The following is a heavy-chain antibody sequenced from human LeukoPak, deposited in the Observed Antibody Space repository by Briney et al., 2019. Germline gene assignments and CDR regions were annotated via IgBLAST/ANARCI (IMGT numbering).Heavy chain of an antibody. V-gene: IGHV3-21*01. CDR3: ARVRDGYTYYFDY. Sequence: PGGSLRLSCAASGFTFSSYDMHWVRQAPGKGLEWVSSISSSSSYIYYADSVKGRFTISRDNAKNSLYLQMNSLRAEDTAVYYCARVRDGYTYYFDYWGQGTPVTVSS. CDR2: ISSSSSYI. CDR1: GFTFSSYD. D-gene: IGHD5-24*01. J-gene: IGHJ4*02.